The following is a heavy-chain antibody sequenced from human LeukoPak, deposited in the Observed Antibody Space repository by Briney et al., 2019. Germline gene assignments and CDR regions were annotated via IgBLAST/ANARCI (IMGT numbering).Heavy chain of an antibody. J-gene: IGHJ4*02. CDR2: MHYRGST. V-gene: IGHV4-39*01. CDR3: ARRGRLWPDFDY. Sequence: SETLSLTCTVSGDSISVGSYCWGWSRQPPGKGLEWIGSMHYRGSTYYNPSLKSRVTISIDTSKNQFSLKLSSVTAADTAVYYCARRGRLWPDFDYWGQGTLVTVSS. CDR1: GDSISVGSYC. D-gene: IGHD5-18*01.